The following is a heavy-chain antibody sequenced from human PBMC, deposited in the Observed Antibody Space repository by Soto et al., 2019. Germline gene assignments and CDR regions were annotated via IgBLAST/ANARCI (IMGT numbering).Heavy chain of an antibody. V-gene: IGHV3-7*05. CDR2: IKQDGSEK. CDR3: ARLGGGYDFWSGYYTSYYYGMDV. Sequence: EVQLVESGGGLVQPGGSLRLSCAASGFTFSSYWMSWVRQAPGKGLEWVANIKQDGSEKYYVDSVKGRFTISRDNAKKSLYLQMNSLRAEDTAVYYCARLGGGYDFWSGYYTSYYYGMDVWGQGTTVTVSS. J-gene: IGHJ6*02. CDR1: GFTFSSYW. D-gene: IGHD3-3*01.